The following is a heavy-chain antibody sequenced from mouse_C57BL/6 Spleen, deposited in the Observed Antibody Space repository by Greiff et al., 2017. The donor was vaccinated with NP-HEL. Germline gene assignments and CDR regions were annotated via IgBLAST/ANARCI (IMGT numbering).Heavy chain of an antibody. CDR2: IHPNSGST. V-gene: IGHV1-64*01. Sequence: QVQLQQPGAELVKPGASVKLSCKASGYTFTSYWMHWVKQRPGQGLEWIGMIHPNSGSTNYNEKFKSKATLTVDKSSSTAYMQLSSLTSEDSAVYYCAGKYDYDQGDAMDYWGQGTSVTVSS. CDR3: AGKYDYDQGDAMDY. J-gene: IGHJ4*01. D-gene: IGHD2-4*01. CDR1: GYTFTSYW.